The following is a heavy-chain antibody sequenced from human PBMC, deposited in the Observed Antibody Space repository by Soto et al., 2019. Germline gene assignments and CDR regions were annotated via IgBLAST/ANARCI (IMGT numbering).Heavy chain of an antibody. Sequence: EVQLVESGGGLVQPGGSLRLSCAASGFTFSSYWMSWVRQAPGKGLEWVANIKQDGSEKYYVDSVKGRFTISRDNAKNSRYLQMNSLRAEDTAVYYCARGRDFGSLDAFDIWGQGTMVTVSS. CDR1: GFTFSSYW. D-gene: IGHD3-10*01. CDR2: IKQDGSEK. CDR3: ARGRDFGSLDAFDI. V-gene: IGHV3-7*01. J-gene: IGHJ3*02.